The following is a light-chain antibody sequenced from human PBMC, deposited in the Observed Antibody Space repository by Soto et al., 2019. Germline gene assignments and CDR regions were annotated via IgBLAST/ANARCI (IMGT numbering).Light chain of an antibody. V-gene: IGKV3-20*01. J-gene: IGKJ1*01. CDR2: TTS. Sequence: EIVLTQSPGTLSLSPGEWATLSCRASRCVTSNYLAWYQQKPGQAPRLLIYTTSSRATGVPERFSGSGSGTDFTLTISTLEPEDFAVYYCQQYGGSPWTFGQGTKVEIK. CDR3: QQYGGSPWT. CDR1: RCVTSNY.